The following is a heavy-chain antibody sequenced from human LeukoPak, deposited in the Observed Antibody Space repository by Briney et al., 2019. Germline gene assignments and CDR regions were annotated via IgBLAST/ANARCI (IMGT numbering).Heavy chain of an antibody. CDR3: ARGTANYCSGGSCYLAY. V-gene: IGHV3-23*01. D-gene: IGHD2-15*01. Sequence: PGGSLRLSCAASGFTFSSYGMSWVRQAPGKGLEWVSATSGSGGSTYYGDSVKGRFTISRDNSKNTLYLQLNSLRADDTAIYYCARGTANYCSGGSCYLAYWGQGTLVTVSS. J-gene: IGHJ4*02. CDR2: TSGSGGST. CDR1: GFTFSSYG.